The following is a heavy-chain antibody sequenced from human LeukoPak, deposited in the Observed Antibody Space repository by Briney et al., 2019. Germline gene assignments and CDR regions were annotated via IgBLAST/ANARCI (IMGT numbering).Heavy chain of an antibody. V-gene: IGHV1-69*13. J-gene: IGHJ6*03. Sequence: ASVKVSCKASGGTFSSYAISWVRQAPGQGLEWMGGIIPIFGTANYAQKFQGRVTITADESTSTAYMELSSLRSEDTAVYYCARDGVVVVPANFYYMDVWGKGTTVTISS. CDR2: IIPIFGTA. CDR1: GGTFSSYA. CDR3: ARDGVVVVPANFYYMDV. D-gene: IGHD2-2*01.